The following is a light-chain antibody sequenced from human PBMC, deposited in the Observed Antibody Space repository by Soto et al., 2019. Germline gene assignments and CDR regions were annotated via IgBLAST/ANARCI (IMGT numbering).Light chain of an antibody. CDR1: SSNLGAGYD. Sequence: QPVLTQPPSVSGAPGQRVTISCTGNSSNLGAGYDVHWYQQLPGAVPKLVIFGNRNRPSGVPERFSGSKSGNTASLTISGLQAEDEADYFCSSYTSSRAYVFGIGTKLTVL. V-gene: IGLV1-40*01. CDR3: SSYTSSRAYV. CDR2: GNR. J-gene: IGLJ1*01.